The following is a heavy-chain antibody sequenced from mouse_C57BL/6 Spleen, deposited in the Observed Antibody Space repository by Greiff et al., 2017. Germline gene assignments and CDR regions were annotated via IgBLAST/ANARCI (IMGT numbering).Heavy chain of an antibody. CDR2: IYIGNGYT. D-gene: IGHD2-1*01. CDR3: ARGGGDYGKKNRPWYFDV. CDR1: GYTFTSYG. Sequence: EVQLQQSGAELVRPGSSVKMSCKTSGYTFTSYGINWVKQRPGQGLEWIGYIYIGNGYTEYNEKFKGKATLTSDTSSSTAYMQLSSLTSEDSAIYFCARGGGDYGKKNRPWYFDVWGTGTTVTVSS. J-gene: IGHJ1*03. V-gene: IGHV1-58*01.